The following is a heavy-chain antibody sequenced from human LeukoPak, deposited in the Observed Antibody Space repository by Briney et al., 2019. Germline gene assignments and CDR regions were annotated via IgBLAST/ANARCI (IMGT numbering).Heavy chain of an antibody. Sequence: GGSLRLSCTASGLTFSTSGFNWVRQAPGKGLEWVASIGPTGSDRYHADSVKGRFTISRDNAKNSLYLQMNSLRAEDTAVYYCARAGYGYYFDYWGQGTLVTVSS. V-gene: IGHV3-21*01. D-gene: IGHD4-17*01. CDR3: ARAGYGYYFDY. J-gene: IGHJ4*02. CDR2: IGPTGSDR. CDR1: GLTFSTSG.